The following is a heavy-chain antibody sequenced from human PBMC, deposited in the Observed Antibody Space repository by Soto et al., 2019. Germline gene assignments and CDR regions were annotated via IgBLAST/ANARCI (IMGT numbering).Heavy chain of an antibody. D-gene: IGHD3-9*01. J-gene: IGHJ4*02. CDR1: GFTFSSYG. V-gene: IGHV3-30*18. CDR3: AKDSEGYFDWSPKMVPFDY. CDR2: ISYDGSNK. Sequence: GGSLRLSCAASGFTFSSYGMHWVRQAPGKGLEWVAVISYDGSNKYYADSVKGRFTTSRDNSKNTLYLQMNSLRAEDTAVYYCAKDSEGYFDWSPKMVPFDYWGQGTLVTVSS.